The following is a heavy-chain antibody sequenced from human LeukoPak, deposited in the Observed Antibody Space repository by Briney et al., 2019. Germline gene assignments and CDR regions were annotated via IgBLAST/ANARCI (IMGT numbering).Heavy chain of an antibody. D-gene: IGHD1-1*01. CDR2: INQDGSEK. V-gene: IGHV3-7*01. CDR3: ARGGTFVSDY. CDR1: GFTFSTFW. J-gene: IGHJ4*02. Sequence: GGSLRLSCAASGFTFSTFWLSWVRQAPGKGLEWVANINQDGSEKYYVDSMKGRFTVSRDNAKNSLYLQMDSLRAEDTAVYYCARGGTFVSDYWGQGTMVTVSS.